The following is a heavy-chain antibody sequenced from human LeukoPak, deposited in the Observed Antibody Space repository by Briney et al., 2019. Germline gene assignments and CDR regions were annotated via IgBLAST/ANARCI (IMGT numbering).Heavy chain of an antibody. CDR2: IRYDGSIK. V-gene: IGHV3-30*02. Sequence: QTGGSLRLSCAASGFTFSTYGMHWVRQAPGKGLEWVAFIRYDGSIKYYVDSVKGRFTISRDNSKNTLYLQMNSLRAEDTAIYYCANNFDYWGQGTLVTVSS. J-gene: IGHJ4*02. CDR1: GFTFSTYG. CDR3: ANNFDY.